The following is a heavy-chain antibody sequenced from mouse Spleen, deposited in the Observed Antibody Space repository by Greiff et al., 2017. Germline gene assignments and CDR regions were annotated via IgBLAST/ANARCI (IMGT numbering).Heavy chain of an antibody. D-gene: IGHD2-1*01. CDR2: ISTYYGDA. J-gene: IGHJ2*01. V-gene: IGHV1S137*01. CDR3: ARGGNYRFDY. Sequence: QVQLQQSGAELVRPGVSVKISCKGSGYTFTDYAMHWVKQSHAKSLEWIGVISTYYGDASYNQKFKGKATMTVDKSSSTAYMELSSLTSEDSAVYYCARGGNYRFDYWGQGTTLTVSS. CDR1: GYTFTDYA.